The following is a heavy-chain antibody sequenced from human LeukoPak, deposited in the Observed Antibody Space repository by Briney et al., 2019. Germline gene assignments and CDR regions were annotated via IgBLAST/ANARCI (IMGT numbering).Heavy chain of an antibody. CDR2: ISYDGSDK. J-gene: IGHJ4*02. CDR3: ARGKLMGYSSAWDETRIDY. V-gene: IGHV3-30*04. Sequence: GGSLRLSCAASEFMFSSYAMHWVRQAPGKGLEWMAVISYDGSDKYYADSVKGRFTISRDNSKNTLYLQMNSLRPEDTAVYFCARGKLMGYSSAWDETRIDYWGQGTLVTVSS. CDR1: EFMFSSYA. D-gene: IGHD6-19*01.